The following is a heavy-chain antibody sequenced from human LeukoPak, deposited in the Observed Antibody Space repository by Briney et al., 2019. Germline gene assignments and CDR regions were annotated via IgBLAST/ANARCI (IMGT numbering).Heavy chain of an antibody. CDR1: GGSFSGYY. Sequence: SETLSLTCAVYGGSFSGYYWIWIRQPPGKGLEWIGEINYGGSTNYNTSLKSRVTISVDTSKNQFSLKLSSVTAADTAVYYCARVFDSGSQAYFYYMDVWGKGTTVTVSS. CDR2: INYGGST. D-gene: IGHD3-10*01. J-gene: IGHJ6*03. V-gene: IGHV4-34*01. CDR3: ARVFDSGSQAYFYYMDV.